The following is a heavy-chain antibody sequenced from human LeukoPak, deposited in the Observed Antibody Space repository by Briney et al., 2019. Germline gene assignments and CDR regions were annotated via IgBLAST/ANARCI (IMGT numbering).Heavy chain of an antibody. CDR1: GFTFSSYA. CDR2: ISGSGGST. D-gene: IGHD3-22*01. Sequence: GGSLRLSCAASGFTFSSYAMSWVRQAPGKGLEWVSAISGSGGSTYYADSVKGRFTISRDTSKNTLFLQMNSLRAEDTAVYYCARDPYYYDSSGYYPFDYWGQGTLVTVSS. J-gene: IGHJ4*02. V-gene: IGHV3-23*01. CDR3: ARDPYYYDSSGYYPFDY.